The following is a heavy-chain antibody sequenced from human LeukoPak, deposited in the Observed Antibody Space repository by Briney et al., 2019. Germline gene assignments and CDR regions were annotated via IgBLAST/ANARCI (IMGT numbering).Heavy chain of an antibody. V-gene: IGHV4-61*02. CDR1: GGSVSSGTYC. J-gene: IGHJ5*02. CDR2: IYSSGST. D-gene: IGHD4/OR15-4a*01. Sequence: SQTLSLTCSVSGGSVSSGTYCWSWIRQPAGKGLEWIGRIYSSGSTDYNASLKSRVTISVDTSKNQFSLKLSSVTAADTAVYYCARFYANYFDPWGQGTRVTVSS. CDR3: ARFYANYFDP.